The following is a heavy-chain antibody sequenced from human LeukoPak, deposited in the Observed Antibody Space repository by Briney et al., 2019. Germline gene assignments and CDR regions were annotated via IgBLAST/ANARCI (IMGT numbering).Heavy chain of an antibody. CDR3: AKDISSSWYFGY. Sequence: GGSLRLSCAASGFTSSSYAMHWVRQAPGKGLEWVAVISYDGSNKYYADSVKGRFTISRDNSKNTLYLQMNSLRAEDTAVYYCAKDISSSWYFGYWGQGTLVTVSS. V-gene: IGHV3-30*04. J-gene: IGHJ4*02. D-gene: IGHD6-13*01. CDR2: ISYDGSNK. CDR1: GFTSSSYA.